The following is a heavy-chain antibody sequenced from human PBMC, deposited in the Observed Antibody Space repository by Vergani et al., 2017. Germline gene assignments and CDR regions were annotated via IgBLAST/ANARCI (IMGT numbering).Heavy chain of an antibody. V-gene: IGHV1-69*01. CDR2: IIPIFGTT. J-gene: IGHJ3*02. Sequence: QVQLVQSGAEVKKPGSSVKVSCKASGGTFSSYAISWVRQAPGQGLEWMGGIIPIFGTTNYAQKFQGRVMITADESTSTAYMELSSLRSEDTAVYYCAREGLTHYYGSGSYYNPGAFDIWGQGTMVTVSS. D-gene: IGHD3-10*01. CDR3: AREGLTHYYGSGSYYNPGAFDI. CDR1: GGTFSSYA.